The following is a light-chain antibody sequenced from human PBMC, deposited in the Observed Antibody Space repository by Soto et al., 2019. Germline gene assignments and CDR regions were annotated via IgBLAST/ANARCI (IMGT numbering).Light chain of an antibody. CDR1: QSVSSSY. V-gene: IGKV3-20*01. CDR3: QQYGSSRSWT. J-gene: IGKJ1*01. Sequence: EIVLTQSPGTLSLSPGERATLSCRASQSVSSSYLAWYQQKPDQAPRLLIYGASSRATGIPDRFSGSGSGTDVSLTISRLEPEDFAVYYCQQYGSSRSWTFGQGTKVEIK. CDR2: GAS.